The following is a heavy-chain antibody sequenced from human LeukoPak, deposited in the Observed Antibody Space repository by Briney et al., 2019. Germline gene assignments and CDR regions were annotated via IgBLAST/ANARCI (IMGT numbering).Heavy chain of an antibody. Sequence: GGSLSLSCAVSGITLSNYGMSWVRQAPGKGLDWVAGMSDSGGRTNYADSVKRRFTISRDNPKNTLYLQMNSLRAEDTAVYFCAKRGVVIRVILVGFHKEAYYFDSWGQGALVTVSS. V-gene: IGHV3-23*01. CDR3: AKRGVVIRVILVGFHKEAYYFDS. J-gene: IGHJ4*02. CDR2: MSDSGGRT. CDR1: GITLSNYG. D-gene: IGHD3-22*01.